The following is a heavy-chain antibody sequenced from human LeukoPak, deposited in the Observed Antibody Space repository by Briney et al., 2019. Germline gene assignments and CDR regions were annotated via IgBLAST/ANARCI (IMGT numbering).Heavy chain of an antibody. CDR1: GYTFTSYG. V-gene: IGHV1-18*01. J-gene: IGHJ5*02. CDR3: ARAPGYSSGWYRGFFWFDP. D-gene: IGHD6-19*01. Sequence: GASVKVSCKASGYTFTSYGISWVRQAPGQGLEWMGWISAYNGNTNYAQKLQGRVTMTTDTSTGTAYMELRSLRSDDTAVYYCARAPGYSSGWYRGFFWFDPWGQGTLVTVSS. CDR2: ISAYNGNT.